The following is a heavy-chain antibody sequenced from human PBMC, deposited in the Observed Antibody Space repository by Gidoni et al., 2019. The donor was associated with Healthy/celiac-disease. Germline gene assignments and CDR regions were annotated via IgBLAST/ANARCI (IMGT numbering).Heavy chain of an antibody. D-gene: IGHD3-10*01. CDR3: ASLKARFGRPDV. J-gene: IGHJ6*02. Sequence: QVQLVESGGGVVQPGRSLRLSCAASGFTFSSYAMHWVRQAPGKGLEWVAVISYDGSNKYYADSVKGRFTISRDNSKNTLYLQMNSLRAEDTAVYYCASLKARFGRPDVWGQGTTVTVSS. CDR2: ISYDGSNK. CDR1: GFTFSSYA. V-gene: IGHV3-30-3*01.